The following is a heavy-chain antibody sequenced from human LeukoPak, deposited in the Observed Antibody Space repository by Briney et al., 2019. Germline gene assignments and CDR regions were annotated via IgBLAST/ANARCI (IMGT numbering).Heavy chain of an antibody. Sequence: SETLSLTCAVSGASVSSDTYYWNWIRQPPGRGLEWIGYIYHGGNTNYNPSLEGRATISLDTSKNQISLRLKCVTAADTAMFYCATERSEWPGRWFDPWGQGTLVTVSS. V-gene: IGHV4-61*01. CDR2: IYHGGNT. CDR3: ATERSEWPGRWFDP. J-gene: IGHJ5*02. D-gene: IGHD3-3*01. CDR1: GASVSSDTYY.